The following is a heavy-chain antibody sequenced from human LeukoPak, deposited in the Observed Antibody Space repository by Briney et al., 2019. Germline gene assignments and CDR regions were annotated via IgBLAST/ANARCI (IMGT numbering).Heavy chain of an antibody. D-gene: IGHD3-22*01. Sequence: GGSLTLSCAASGFTFSSYGMHWLRQAPGKGLEWVAVISYEGSNKYYADSVRRRFTISRDNSKNTVYLQMNSLRAEDTAVYYCAKGLYYYDSRGYSGVGYWGQGTLVTVSS. CDR1: GFTFSSYG. CDR2: ISYEGSNK. V-gene: IGHV3-30*18. J-gene: IGHJ4*02. CDR3: AKGLYYYDSRGYSGVGY.